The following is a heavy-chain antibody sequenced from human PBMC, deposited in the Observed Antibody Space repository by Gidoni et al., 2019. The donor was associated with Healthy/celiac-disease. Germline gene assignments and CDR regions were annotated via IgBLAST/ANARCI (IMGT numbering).Heavy chain of an antibody. J-gene: IGHJ4*02. CDR1: GGSISSYY. CDR2: IYYSGST. V-gene: IGHV4-59*01. D-gene: IGHD6-19*01. CDR3: ARDEGSSGWYGLGY. Sequence: QVQLQESGPGLVKPSETLSLTCTVSGGSISSYYWSWIRKPPGKGLEWIGYIYYSGSTNYNPSLKSRVTISVDTSKTQFSLKLSSVTAADTAVYYCARDEGSSGWYGLGYWVQGTLVTVSS.